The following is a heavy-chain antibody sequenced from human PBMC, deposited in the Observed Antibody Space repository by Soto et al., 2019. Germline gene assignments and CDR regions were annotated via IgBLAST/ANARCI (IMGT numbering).Heavy chain of an antibody. Sequence: QVHLVQSGAEVQKPGASVKVSCKGSGYIFTTYGITWVRQAPGQGLEWMGWISAHNGNTNYAQKLQGRVTVTRDTSTSTAYMERRHLRSDDTAVYYCARGRYGDYWGQGALVTVSS. J-gene: IGHJ4*02. V-gene: IGHV1-18*01. CDR2: ISAHNGNT. D-gene: IGHD1-1*01. CDR3: ARGRYGDY. CDR1: GYIFTTYG.